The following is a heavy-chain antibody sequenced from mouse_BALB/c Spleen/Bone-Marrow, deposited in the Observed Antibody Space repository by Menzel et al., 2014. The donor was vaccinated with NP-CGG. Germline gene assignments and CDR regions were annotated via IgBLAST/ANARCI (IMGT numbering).Heavy chain of an antibody. V-gene: IGHV1S81*02. CDR1: GYTFTSFY. CDR2: INPSNGGT. CDR3: TRRSLLSDYYALDY. D-gene: IGHD6-1*01. J-gene: IGHJ4*01. Sequence: QVQLQQSGAELVKPGASVKLSCKASGYTFTSFYMYWVKQRPGQDLEWIGDINPSNGGTNFNEKFRKKATLTVDTSSSTAYMEFSSLTSEDSAVYYCTRRSLLSDYYALDYWGQGTSVTVSS.